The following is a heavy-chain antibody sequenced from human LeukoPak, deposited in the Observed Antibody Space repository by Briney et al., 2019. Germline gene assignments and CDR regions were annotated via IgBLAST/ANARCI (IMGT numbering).Heavy chain of an antibody. CDR2: ISCNGGST. CDR3: ARARRPYYYDSSGYYVLDY. CDR1: GFTFSSYA. J-gene: IGHJ4*02. D-gene: IGHD3-22*01. V-gene: IGHV3-64*01. Sequence: GGSLRLSCAASGFTFSSYAMHWVRQAPGEGLEYVSAISCNGGSTYYANSVKGRFTISRDNSKNTLYLQMGSLRAEDMAVYYCARARRPYYYDSSGYYVLDYWGQGTLVTVSS.